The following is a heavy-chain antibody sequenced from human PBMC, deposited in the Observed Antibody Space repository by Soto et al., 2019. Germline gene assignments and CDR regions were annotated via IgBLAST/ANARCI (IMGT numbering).Heavy chain of an antibody. CDR3: AKDNGGYDLYSSGWPYYGMDV. Sequence: VGPLRLSCSASEFTFSIYNMKWVLNSPFKGLELVSSISSSSSYIYYADSVKGRFTISRDNAKNSLYLQMNSLRAEDTALYYCAKDNGGYDLYSSGWPYYGMDVWGQGTTVTVSS. D-gene: IGHD6-19*01. CDR1: EFTFSIYN. V-gene: IGHV3-21*04. CDR2: ISSSSSYI. J-gene: IGHJ6*02.